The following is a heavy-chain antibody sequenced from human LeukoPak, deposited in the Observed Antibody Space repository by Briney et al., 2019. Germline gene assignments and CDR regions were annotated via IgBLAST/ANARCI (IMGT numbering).Heavy chain of an antibody. D-gene: IGHD1-14*01. CDR1: GFTFSNYG. Sequence: PGRSLRLSCAASGFTFSNYGMHWVRQAPGKGLEWVAVISYDESDKYYADSVKGRFTISRDNSKNTLYLQMNSLRAEDTAVYYCARGTGAFDIWGQGTMVTVSS. CDR3: ARGTGAFDI. V-gene: IGHV3-30*03. J-gene: IGHJ3*02. CDR2: ISYDESDK.